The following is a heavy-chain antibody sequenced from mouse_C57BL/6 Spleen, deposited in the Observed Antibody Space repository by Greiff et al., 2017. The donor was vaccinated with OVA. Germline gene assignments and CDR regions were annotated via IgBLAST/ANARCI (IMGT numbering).Heavy chain of an antibody. CDR1: GYTFTSYW. CDR2: IYPSDSET. Sequence: QVQLQQPGAELVRPGSSVKLSCKASGYTFTSYWMDWVKQRPGQGLEWIGNIYPSDSETHYNQKFKDKATLTVDKSSSTAYTQLSSLTSEDSAVYYCARRDYYGSSYDYWGQGTTLTVSS. J-gene: IGHJ2*01. CDR3: ARRDYYGSSYDY. D-gene: IGHD1-1*01. V-gene: IGHV1-61*01.